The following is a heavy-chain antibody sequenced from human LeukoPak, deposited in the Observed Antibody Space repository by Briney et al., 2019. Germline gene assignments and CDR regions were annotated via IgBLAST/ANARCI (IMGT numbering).Heavy chain of an antibody. CDR1: GGSISSSSYY. Sequence: SETLSLTCTVSGGSISSSSYYWGWIRQPPGKGLEWIGSFYYSGSTYYNPSLKSRVITSVDTSKNQFSLKLSSVTAADTAVYYCARQAGSYAFYYYDYWGQGTLVTVSS. J-gene: IGHJ4*02. D-gene: IGHD2-2*01. V-gene: IGHV4-39*01. CDR2: FYYSGST. CDR3: ARQAGSYAFYYYDY.